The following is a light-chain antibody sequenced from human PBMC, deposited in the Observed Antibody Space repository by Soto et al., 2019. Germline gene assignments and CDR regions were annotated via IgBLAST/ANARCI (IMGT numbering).Light chain of an antibody. CDR1: QGISSA. V-gene: IGKV1-13*02. J-gene: IGKJ5*01. CDR2: DAS. CDR3: QQFNTYPHT. Sequence: AIQLTQSPSSLSVSVGDRVTITCRASQGISSALAWYQQKPGTAPKLLIYDASSLESGVPSRFSGSGSGTDFTLTISSLQPEDSAVYYCQQFNTYPHTFGQGTRLDIK.